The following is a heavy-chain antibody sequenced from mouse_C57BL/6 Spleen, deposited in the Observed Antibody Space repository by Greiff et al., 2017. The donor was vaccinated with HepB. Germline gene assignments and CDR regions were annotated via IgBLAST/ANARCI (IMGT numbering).Heavy chain of an antibody. J-gene: IGHJ3*01. CDR3: AILYYASWFAY. Sequence: QVQLQQPGAELVKPGASVKVSCKASGYTFTSYWMHWVKQRPGQGLEWIGRIHPSDSDTNYNQKFKGKATLTVDKSSSTAYMQLSSLTSEDSAVYDCAILYYASWFAYWGQGTLVTVSA. V-gene: IGHV1-74*01. D-gene: IGHD1-1*01. CDR2: IHPSDSDT. CDR1: GYTFTSYW.